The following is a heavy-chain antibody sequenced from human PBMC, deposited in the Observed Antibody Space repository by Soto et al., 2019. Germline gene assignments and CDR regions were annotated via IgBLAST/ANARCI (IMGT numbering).Heavy chain of an antibody. CDR2: IYYSGST. CDR1: GGSISSGGYY. Sequence: QVQLQESGPGLVKPSQTLSLTCTVSGGSISSGGYYWSWIRQHPGKGLEWIGYIYYSGSTYYNPSHKSRVTISVDTSKNQFSLKLSSVTAADTAVYYCARGSIFIGYCSGGSCYGMDVWGQGTTVTVSS. D-gene: IGHD2-15*01. V-gene: IGHV4-31*03. CDR3: ARGSIFIGYCSGGSCYGMDV. J-gene: IGHJ6*02.